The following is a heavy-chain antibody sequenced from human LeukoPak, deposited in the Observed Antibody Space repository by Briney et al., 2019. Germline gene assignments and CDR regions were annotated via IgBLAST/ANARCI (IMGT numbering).Heavy chain of an antibody. J-gene: IGHJ6*02. D-gene: IGHD4-17*01. CDR3: ARGYGDPTYGMDD. V-gene: IGHV4-59*08. CDR1: GGSISSYY. CDR2: IYYSGST. Sequence: PSETLSLTCTVSGGSISSYYWSWIRQPPGKGLEWIGYIYYSGSTNYNPSLKSRVTISVDTSKNQFSLKLSSVTAADTAVYYCARGYGDPTYGMDDWGQGTTVTVSS.